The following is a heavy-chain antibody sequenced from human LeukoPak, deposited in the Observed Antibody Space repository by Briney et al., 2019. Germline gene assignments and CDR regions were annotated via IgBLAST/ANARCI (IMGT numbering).Heavy chain of an antibody. D-gene: IGHD3-22*01. CDR3: VRRTYYYDSGGYHDAFDT. CDR1: GFTFSNYW. J-gene: IGHJ3*02. Sequence: PGGSLRLSCAASGFTFSNYWMHWVRQAPREGLVWVSRITSDETSTSYADSVKGRFTISRDNAKNTLYLQMNSLRAEDTAVYYCVRRTYYYDSGGYHDAFDTWGQGTMVTVSS. V-gene: IGHV3-74*01. CDR2: ITSDETST.